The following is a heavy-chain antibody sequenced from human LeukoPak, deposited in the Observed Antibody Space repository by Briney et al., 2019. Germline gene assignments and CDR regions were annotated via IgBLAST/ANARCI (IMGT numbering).Heavy chain of an antibody. D-gene: IGHD5-24*01. V-gene: IGHV3-23*01. CDR2: ITGGGGA. CDR3: AKKPATIKFPFDI. CDR1: GLSFSSFA. Sequence: GGSLRLSCVASGLSFSSFAMTWVRQAPGKGLEWVSEITGGGGANHADSVKGRFTISRDNSQNTLYLQMHSLRAEDTAVYYCAKKPATIKFPFDIWGQGTLVTVSP. J-gene: IGHJ4*02.